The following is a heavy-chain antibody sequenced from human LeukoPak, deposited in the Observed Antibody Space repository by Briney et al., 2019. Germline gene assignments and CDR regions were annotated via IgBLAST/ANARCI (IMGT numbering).Heavy chain of an antibody. CDR3: ASKAGEENWYFDL. V-gene: IGHV1-2*02. D-gene: IGHD7-27*01. CDR1: GYTFTGYY. J-gene: IGHJ2*01. CDR2: INPNSGGT. Sequence: ASVKVSCKASGYTFTGYYMHWVRQAPGQGPEWMGWINPNSGGTNYAQKFQGRATMTRDTSISTAYMELSRLRSDDTAVYYCASKAGEENWYFDLWGRGTLVTVSS.